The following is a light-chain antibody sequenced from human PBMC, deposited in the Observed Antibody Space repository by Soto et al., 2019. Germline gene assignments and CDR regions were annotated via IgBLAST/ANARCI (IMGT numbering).Light chain of an antibody. Sequence: QSVQTHPPSASSAPGDKVTISCSGSSSNIGGNPVSWYQQLPGTAPKLLIYDDNKRPSGIPDRFSGSKSGTSATLGITGFHTGYDANYHCGSWDSSLSAYVFGTGTKVTVL. CDR2: DDN. V-gene: IGLV1-51*01. J-gene: IGLJ1*01. CDR3: GSWDSSLSAYV. CDR1: SSNIGGNP.